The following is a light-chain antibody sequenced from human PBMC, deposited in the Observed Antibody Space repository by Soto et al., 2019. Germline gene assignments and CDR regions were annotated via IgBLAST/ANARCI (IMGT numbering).Light chain of an antibody. J-gene: IGLJ1*01. CDR1: RSNIGSNL. Sequence: QTVVTQPPSVSATPGQRVTISCSGSRSNIGSNLVHWYQQLPGTAPKLLIYSNNQRPSGVPARVSGSKSGTSASLAISGLQSEDEADYYCAAWDDSLNADVFGTGTKVTVL. CDR2: SNN. V-gene: IGLV1-44*01. CDR3: AAWDDSLNADV.